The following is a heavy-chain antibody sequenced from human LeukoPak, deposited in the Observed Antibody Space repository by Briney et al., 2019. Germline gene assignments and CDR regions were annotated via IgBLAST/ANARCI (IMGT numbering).Heavy chain of an antibody. D-gene: IGHD1-26*01. J-gene: IGHJ4*02. CDR2: ISGSGGST. V-gene: IGHV3-23*01. CDR3: AKDPSGSYQRGVY. Sequence: PGGSLRLSCAASGSTFSSYAMSWVRQAPGKGLEWVSAISGSGGSTYYADSVKGRFTISRDNSKNTLYLQMNSLRAEDTAVYYCAKDPSGSYQRGVYWGQGTLVTVSS. CDR1: GSTFSSYA.